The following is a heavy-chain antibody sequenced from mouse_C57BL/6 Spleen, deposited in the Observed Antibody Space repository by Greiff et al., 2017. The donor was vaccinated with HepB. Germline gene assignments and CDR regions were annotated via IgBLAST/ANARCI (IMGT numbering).Heavy chain of an antibody. CDR1: GFTFSDYY. CDR3: AREGSTMVTTFLDY. J-gene: IGHJ2*01. D-gene: IGHD2-2*01. V-gene: IGHV5-16*01. CDR2: INYDGSST. Sequence: EVKLVESEGGLVQPGSSMKLSCTASGFTFSDYYMAWVRQVPEKGLEWVANINYDGSSTYYLDSLKSRFIISRDNAKNILYLQMSSLKSEDTATYYCAREGSTMVTTFLDYWGQGTTLTVSS.